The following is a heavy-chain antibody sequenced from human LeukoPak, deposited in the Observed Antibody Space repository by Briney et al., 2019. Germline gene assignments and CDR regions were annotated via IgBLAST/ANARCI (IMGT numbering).Heavy chain of an antibody. V-gene: IGHV4-34*01. Sequence: SETLSLTCAVYGGSFSGYYWSWIRQPPGKGLEWIGEINHSGSTNYNPSLKSRVTISVDTSKNQFSLKLSSVTATDTAVYYCARGALYSSGWYLAPWGQGTLVTVSS. CDR3: ARGALYSSGWYLAP. J-gene: IGHJ5*02. D-gene: IGHD6-19*01. CDR2: INHSGST. CDR1: GGSFSGYY.